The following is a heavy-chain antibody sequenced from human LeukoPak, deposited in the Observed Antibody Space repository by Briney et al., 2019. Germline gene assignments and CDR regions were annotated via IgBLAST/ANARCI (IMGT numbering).Heavy chain of an antibody. J-gene: IGHJ4*02. V-gene: IGHV3-30*18. CDR3: AKDDDGSGSYYVDY. CDR2: ISYDGSNK. Sequence: GGSLRLPCAASGFTFSSYGMHWVRQAPGKGLEWVAVISYDGSNKYYADSVKGRFTISRDNSKNTLYLQMNSLRAEDTAVYYCAKDDDGSGSYYVDYWGQGTLVTVSS. D-gene: IGHD3-10*01. CDR1: GFTFSSYG.